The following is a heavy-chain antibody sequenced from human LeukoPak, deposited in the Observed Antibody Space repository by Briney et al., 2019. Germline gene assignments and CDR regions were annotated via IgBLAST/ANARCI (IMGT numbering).Heavy chain of an antibody. V-gene: IGHV3-23*01. D-gene: IGHD1-7*01. CDR3: AKGNWNYEKGNWFDP. Sequence: GGSLRLSCAASGFTFRSYAMSWARLAPGKGLEWVSTISGSGGGTWYPDSVKGRFTISRDNSKNTLWLQMNSLRAEDMALYYCAKGNWNYEKGNWFDPWGQGTLVTVSS. CDR1: GFTFRSYA. J-gene: IGHJ5*02. CDR2: ISGSGGGT.